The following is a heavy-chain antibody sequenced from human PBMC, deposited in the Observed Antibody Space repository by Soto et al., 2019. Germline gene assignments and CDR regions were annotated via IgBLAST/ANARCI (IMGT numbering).Heavy chain of an antibody. CDR2: IYPGDSHT. J-gene: IGHJ2*01. Sequence: GESLKISCKGSGYTFTSYWIGWVRQMPGKGLEWMGIIYPGDSHTTYSPSFQGQVAISADKSISTAYLQWSSLKASDTAMYSCAKRISNWYFDLWGRGTLVTVSS. D-gene: IGHD3-3*02. CDR1: GYTFTSYW. CDR3: AKRISNWYFDL. V-gene: IGHV5-51*01.